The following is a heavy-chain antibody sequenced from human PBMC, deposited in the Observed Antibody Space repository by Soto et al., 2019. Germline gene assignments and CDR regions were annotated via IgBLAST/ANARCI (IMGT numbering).Heavy chain of an antibody. CDR2: ISYDGSSN. V-gene: IGHV3-30-3*01. CDR1: GFIFNNYA. J-gene: IGHJ4*02. D-gene: IGHD5-18*01. CDR3: ARGDGYIYGNTFDS. Sequence: ESGGGVVQPGRSLRLSCAASGFIFNNYAMHWVRQAPGKGLEWVAFISYDGSSNYYADSVTGRFTISRDSSRNTLNLQMNSLRAEDTAVYYCARGDGYIYGNTFDSWGQGTLVTVSS.